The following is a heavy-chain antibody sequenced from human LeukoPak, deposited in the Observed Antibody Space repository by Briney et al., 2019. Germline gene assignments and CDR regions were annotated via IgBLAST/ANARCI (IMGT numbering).Heavy chain of an antibody. V-gene: IGHV3-21*04. J-gene: IGHJ4*02. CDR1: GFTFSTYS. Sequence: GGSLRLSCAASGFTFSTYSMNWVRQAPGRGLEWVSSISSSSSYIYYADSVKGRFTISRDNAKNSLYLQMNSLRAEDTALYYCAKEISGGRAVDYWGQGTLVTVSS. D-gene: IGHD3-10*01. CDR2: ISSSSSYI. CDR3: AKEISGGRAVDY.